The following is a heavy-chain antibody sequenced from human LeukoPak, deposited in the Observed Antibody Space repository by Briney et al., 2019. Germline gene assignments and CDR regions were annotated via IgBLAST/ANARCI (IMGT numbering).Heavy chain of an antibody. J-gene: IGHJ6*02. Sequence: ASVKVSCKASGYTFTSYAMNWVRQAPGQGLGWMGWINTNTGNPTYAQGFTGRFVFSLDTSVSTAYLQISSLKAEDTAVYYCAVAEYCSSTSCYGYYYYGMDVWGQGTTVTVSS. D-gene: IGHD2-2*01. CDR1: GYTFTSYA. V-gene: IGHV7-4-1*02. CDR2: INTNTGNP. CDR3: AVAEYCSSTSCYGYYYYGMDV.